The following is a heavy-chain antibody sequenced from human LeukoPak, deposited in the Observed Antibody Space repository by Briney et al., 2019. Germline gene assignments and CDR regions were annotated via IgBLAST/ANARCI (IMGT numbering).Heavy chain of an antibody. J-gene: IGHJ4*02. Sequence: SETLSLTCTVSGGSISSYYGSWIRQPPGEVLEWIGYIYYSGSTNYNTSLKSQVTISVDTSKSQFSLRLSSVAAADTAVYYCARDHEPFDYWGQGTLVTVS. CDR3: ARDHEPFDY. CDR2: IYYSGST. V-gene: IGHV4-59*01. CDR1: GGSISSYY. D-gene: IGHD1-14*01.